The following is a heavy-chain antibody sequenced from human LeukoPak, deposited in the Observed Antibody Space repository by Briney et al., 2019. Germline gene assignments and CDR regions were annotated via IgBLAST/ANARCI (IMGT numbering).Heavy chain of an antibody. CDR1: GFAFSSNW. V-gene: IGHV3-74*01. J-gene: IGHJ4*02. CDR2: ISTDARTI. D-gene: IGHD3-10*01. Sequence: GGSLRLSCAASGFAFSSNWMHWVRQAPGKGLVWVSHISTDARTITYAAFVKGRFTISRDNAKSSLYLQMNSLRAEDTAVYYCARAKVRTMVRGYYFDYWGQGTLVTVSS. CDR3: ARAKVRTMVRGYYFDY.